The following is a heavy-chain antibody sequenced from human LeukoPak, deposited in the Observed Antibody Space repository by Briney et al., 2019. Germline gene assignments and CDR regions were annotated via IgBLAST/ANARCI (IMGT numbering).Heavy chain of an antibody. CDR3: AKRSSSWYWVWFDP. Sequence: GGSLRLSCAASGFTFSSYGMHWVRQAPGKGLEWVAVISYDGSNKYYADSVKGRFTISRDNSKNTLYLQMNSLRAEDTAVYYCAKRSSSWYWVWFDPWGQGTLVTVSS. D-gene: IGHD6-13*01. J-gene: IGHJ5*02. CDR2: ISYDGSNK. CDR1: GFTFSSYG. V-gene: IGHV3-30*18.